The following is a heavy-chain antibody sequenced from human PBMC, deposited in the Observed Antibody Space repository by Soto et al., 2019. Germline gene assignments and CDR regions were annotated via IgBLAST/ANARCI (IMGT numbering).Heavy chain of an antibody. CDR3: AKDALEDTAMVTFSDY. Sequence: GGSLRLSCAASGFTFSSYAMSWVRQAPGKGLEWVSAISGSGGSTYYADSVKGRFTISRANSKNTLYLQMNSLRAEDTAVYYCAKDALEDTAMVTFSDYWGQGTLVTGS. V-gene: IGHV3-23*01. CDR1: GFTFSSYA. D-gene: IGHD5-18*01. CDR2: ISGSGGST. J-gene: IGHJ4*02.